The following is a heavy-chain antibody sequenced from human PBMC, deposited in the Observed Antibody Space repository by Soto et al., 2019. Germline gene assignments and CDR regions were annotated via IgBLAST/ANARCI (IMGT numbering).Heavy chain of an antibody. CDR3: ARVVLGGGYNWIDP. CDR2: INHSGST. D-gene: IGHD2-8*02. CDR1: GGSFSGYY. Sequence: PSETLSLTCAVYGGSFSGYYWSWIRQPPGKGLEWIGEINHSGSTNYNPSLKSRVTISVDTSKNQFSLKLSSVTAADTAVYYCARVVLGGGYNWIDPWGQGTLVTVSS. J-gene: IGHJ5*02. V-gene: IGHV4-34*01.